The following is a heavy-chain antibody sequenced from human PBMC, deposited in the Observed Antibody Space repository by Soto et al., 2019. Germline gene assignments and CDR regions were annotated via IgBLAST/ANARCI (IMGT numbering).Heavy chain of an antibody. Sequence: QVQLVESGGGVVQPGRSLRLSCAASGFTFSSYGMHWVRQAPGKGLEWVATISYRGSDKYDADSVKGRFTISRDNSKNTLDLQMNSLRAEDTALYYCAKGTATPRGYFDHWGPGTLVNVSS. CDR3: AKGTATPRGYFDH. CDR2: ISYRGSDK. D-gene: IGHD6-13*01. J-gene: IGHJ4*02. V-gene: IGHV3-30*18. CDR1: GFTFSSYG.